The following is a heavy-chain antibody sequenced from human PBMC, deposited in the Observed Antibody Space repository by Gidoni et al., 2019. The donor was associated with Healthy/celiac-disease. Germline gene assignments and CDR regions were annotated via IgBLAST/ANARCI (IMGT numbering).Heavy chain of an antibody. CDR1: GFTFSSYG. V-gene: IGHV3-33*01. Sequence: QVQLVESGGGVVQPGRSLRLSCAASGFTFSSYGMHWVRQAPGKGLEWVAVIWYDGSNKYYADSVKGRFTISRDNSKNTLYLQMNSLRAEDTAVYYCAREYCSSTSCYGDYGMDVWGQGTTVTVSS. CDR2: IWYDGSNK. CDR3: AREYCSSTSCYGDYGMDV. D-gene: IGHD2-2*01. J-gene: IGHJ6*02.